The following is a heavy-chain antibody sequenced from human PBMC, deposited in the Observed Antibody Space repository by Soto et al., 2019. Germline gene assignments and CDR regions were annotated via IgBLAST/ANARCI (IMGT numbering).Heavy chain of an antibody. CDR1: GYTFTGYY. V-gene: IGHV1-2*02. D-gene: IGHD6-19*01. CDR3: ARVGSGWYEGAFDI. CDR2: INPNSGGT. J-gene: IGHJ3*02. Sequence: ASVKVSCKASGYTFTGYYMHWVRQAPGQGLEWMGWINPNSGGTNYAQKFQGRVTMTRDTSISTAYVELSRLRSDDTAVYYCARVGSGWYEGAFDIWGQGTMVTVSS.